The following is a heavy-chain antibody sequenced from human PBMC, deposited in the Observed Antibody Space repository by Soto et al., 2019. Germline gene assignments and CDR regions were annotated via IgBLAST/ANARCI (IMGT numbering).Heavy chain of an antibody. D-gene: IGHD4-4*01. CDR2: IYYSGST. CDR1: GGSISSYY. V-gene: IGHV4-59*01. J-gene: IGHJ5*02. CDR3: ARGWGHDYSNNWFDP. Sequence: QVQLQESGPGLVKPSETLSLTCTVSGGSISSYYWSWIRQPPGKGLEWIGYIYYSGSTDNNPSLKSRVTISVDPSKNQFSLKLSSVTAADTAVYYCARGWGHDYSNNWFDPWGQEPLVTVSS.